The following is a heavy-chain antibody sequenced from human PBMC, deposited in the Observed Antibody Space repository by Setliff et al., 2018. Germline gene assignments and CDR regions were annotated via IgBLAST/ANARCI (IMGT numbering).Heavy chain of an antibody. CDR3: ARAHDSYCYYYMDV. Sequence: ASETLSLTCTVSGGSISSYYWSWIRQPPGKGLEWIGYIYTSGSTNYNPSLKSRVTISVDTSKNQFSLKLSSVTAADTAVYYCARAHDSYCYYYMDVWGKGTTVTVSS. J-gene: IGHJ6*03. CDR2: IYTSGST. CDR1: GGSISSYY. V-gene: IGHV4-4*08.